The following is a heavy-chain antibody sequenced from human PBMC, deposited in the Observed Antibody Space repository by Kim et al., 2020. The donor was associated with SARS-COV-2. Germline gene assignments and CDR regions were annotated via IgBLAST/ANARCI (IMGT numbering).Heavy chain of an antibody. J-gene: IGHJ4*02. D-gene: IGHD3-3*01. Sequence: YNPSFKSRITISIDTSKNQFSLKLTSVTAADTGFYYCARQDYDFWSGIDYWGQGILVTVSS. CDR3: ARQDYDFWSGIDY. V-gene: IGHV4-39*01.